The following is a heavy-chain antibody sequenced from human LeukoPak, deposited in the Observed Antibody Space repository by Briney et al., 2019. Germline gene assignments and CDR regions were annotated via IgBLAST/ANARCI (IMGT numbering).Heavy chain of an antibody. Sequence: PSETLSLTCTVSGGSISSYYWSWIRQPPGKGLEWIVYIYYSGSTNYNPSLKSRVTISVDTSKNQFSLKLSSVTAADTAVYYCARGRGRAYYYYYYMDVWGKGTTVTVSS. CDR1: GGSISSYY. D-gene: IGHD2-15*01. V-gene: IGHV4-59*12. CDR2: IYYSGST. CDR3: ARGRGRAYYYYYYMDV. J-gene: IGHJ6*03.